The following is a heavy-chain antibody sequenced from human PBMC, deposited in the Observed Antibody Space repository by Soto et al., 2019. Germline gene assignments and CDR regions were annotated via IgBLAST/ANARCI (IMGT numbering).Heavy chain of an antibody. CDR3: AKDRATEVGWITGGWFDP. D-gene: IGHD2-15*01. V-gene: IGHV3-23*01. J-gene: IGHJ5*02. Sequence: GGSLRLSCAASGFTFSSYAMSWVRQAPGKGLEWVSAISGSGGSTYYADTVKGRFTISRDNSKNTLYLQMNSLRAEDTAVYYCAKDRATEVGWITGGWFDPWGQGTLVTVSS. CDR2: ISGSGGST. CDR1: GFTFSSYA.